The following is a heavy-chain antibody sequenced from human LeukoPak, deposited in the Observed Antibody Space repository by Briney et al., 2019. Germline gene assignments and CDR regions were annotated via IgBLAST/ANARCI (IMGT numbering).Heavy chain of an antibody. CDR2: INQGGSDK. CDR3: GRDRISSAGSDF. V-gene: IGHV3-7*01. CDR1: GFSFRSYW. Sequence: GGSLRLSCVASGFSFRSYWMSWVRQAPGKGLEWVANINQGGSDKYYVDSVKGRFTISRDDAQKSLFLQMDSVRADDTGVYFCGRDRISSAGSDFWGQGTHVTVSS. J-gene: IGHJ4*02. D-gene: IGHD6-13*01.